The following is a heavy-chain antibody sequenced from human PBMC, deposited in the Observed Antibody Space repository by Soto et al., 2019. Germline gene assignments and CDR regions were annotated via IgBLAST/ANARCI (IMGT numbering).Heavy chain of an antibody. V-gene: IGHV4-31*03. J-gene: IGHJ5*02. CDR3: ARDRSPCSGGSCYVELSGWFDP. CDR2: IYYSGST. Sequence: PSETLCLTCTVSGGSISSGGYYGSWIRQHPGKGLEWIGYIYYSGSTYYNPSLKSRVTISVDTSKNQFSLKLSSVTAADTAVYYCARDRSPCSGGSCYVELSGWFDPWGQGTLVTVSS. CDR1: GGSISSGGYY. D-gene: IGHD2-15*01.